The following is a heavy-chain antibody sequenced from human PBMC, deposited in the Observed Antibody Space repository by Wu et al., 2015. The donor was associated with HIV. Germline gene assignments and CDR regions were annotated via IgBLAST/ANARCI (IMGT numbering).Heavy chain of an antibody. J-gene: IGHJ6*03. V-gene: IGHV1-2*02. Sequence: QVQLVQSGAEVKKPGASVKVSCKASGYTFTGYYMHWVRQAPGQGLEWMGWINPNSGGTNYAQKFQGRVTMTRDTSISTAYMELSRLRSDDTAVYYCARMGYTAMVTGFYYYYMDVWGKGTTVTVSS. CDR1: GYTFTGYY. CDR2: INPNSGGT. D-gene: IGHD5-18*01. CDR3: ARMGYTAMVTGFYYYYMDV.